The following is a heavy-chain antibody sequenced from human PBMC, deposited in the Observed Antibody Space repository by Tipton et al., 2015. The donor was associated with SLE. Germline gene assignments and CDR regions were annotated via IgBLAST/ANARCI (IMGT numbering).Heavy chain of an antibody. CDR2: IKLDGREK. CDR3: ARDQFYRREVRIPAFGY. V-gene: IGHV3-7*01. D-gene: IGHD3-10*01. J-gene: IGHJ4*02. Sequence: SLRLSCAASGFTFSNYWMSWVRQAPGKGLEWVANIKLDGREKNYGDSVKGRFTISRQNAKNSLYLQMNSLRPEDTAVYYCARDQFYRREVRIPAFGYWGQGTQVIVSS. CDR1: GFTFSNYW.